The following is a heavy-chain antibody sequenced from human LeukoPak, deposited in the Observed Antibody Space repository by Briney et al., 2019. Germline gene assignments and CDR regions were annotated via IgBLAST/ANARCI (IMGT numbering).Heavy chain of an antibody. CDR2: ISSSSYI. CDR3: ASIGDSSGWQGDY. CDR1: GFTFSSYS. J-gene: IGHJ4*02. V-gene: IGHV3-21*01. D-gene: IGHD6-19*01. Sequence: GGSLRLSCAASGFTFSSYSMNWVRQAPRKGLEWVSSISSSSYIYYADSVKGRFTISRDNAKNSLYLQMNSLRAEDTAVYYCASIGDSSGWQGDYWGQGTLVTVSS.